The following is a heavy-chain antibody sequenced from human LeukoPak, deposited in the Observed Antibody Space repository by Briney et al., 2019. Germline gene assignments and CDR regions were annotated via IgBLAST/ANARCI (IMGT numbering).Heavy chain of an antibody. V-gene: IGHV3-30*04. D-gene: IGHD3-10*01. CDR3: AKTMVRGVITPYYFDY. Sequence: GGSLRLSCAASGFTFSSYAMSWVRQAPGKGLEWVAVISYDGSNKYYADSVKGRFTISRDNSKNTLYLQMNSLRAEDTAVYYCAKTMVRGVITPYYFDYWGQGTLVTVSS. J-gene: IGHJ4*02. CDR2: ISYDGSNK. CDR1: GFTFSSYA.